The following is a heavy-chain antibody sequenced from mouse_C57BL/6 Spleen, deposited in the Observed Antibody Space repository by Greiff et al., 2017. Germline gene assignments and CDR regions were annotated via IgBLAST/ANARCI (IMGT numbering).Heavy chain of an antibody. CDR1: GYAFSSSW. D-gene: IGHD2-1*01. CDR3: ARNELLYFDY. Sequence: QVQLKESGPELVKPGASVKISCKASGYAFSSSWMNWVKQRPGKGLEWIGRIYPGDGDTNYKGKFKGKATLTADKSSSTAYMQLSSLTSEDSAVYFCARNELLYFDYWGQGTTLTVSS. J-gene: IGHJ2*01. CDR2: IYPGDGDT. V-gene: IGHV1-82*01.